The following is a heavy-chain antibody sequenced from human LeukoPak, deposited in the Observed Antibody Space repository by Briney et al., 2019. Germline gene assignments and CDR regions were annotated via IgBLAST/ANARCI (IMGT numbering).Heavy chain of an antibody. CDR3: AKKTPGTYPFDY. CDR1: GFTFMTSA. Sequence: PGGSLTLSCAASGFTFMTSAMNWVRQAPGKGLEGVSANGTAGDTYYADSVKGRFTISRDNSRNMLFLQMTSLRTEDTAIYFCAKKTPGTYPFDYWGQGTLVTVSP. CDR2: NGTAGDT. D-gene: IGHD6-13*01. J-gene: IGHJ4*02. V-gene: IGHV3-23*01.